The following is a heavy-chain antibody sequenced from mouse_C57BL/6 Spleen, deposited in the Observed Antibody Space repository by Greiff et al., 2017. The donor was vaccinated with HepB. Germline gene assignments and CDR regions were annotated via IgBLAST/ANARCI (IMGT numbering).Heavy chain of an antibody. V-gene: IGHV1-78*01. Sequence: SDAELVKPGASVKISCKVSGYTFTDHTIHWMKQRPEQGLEWIGYIYPRDGSTKYNEKFKGKATLTADKSSSTAYMQLNSLTSEDSAVNFCAEGNHGYWYFDVWGTGTTVTVSS. J-gene: IGHJ1*03. CDR2: IYPRDGST. CDR1: GYTFTDHT. D-gene: IGHD1-1*02. CDR3: AEGNHGYWYFDV.